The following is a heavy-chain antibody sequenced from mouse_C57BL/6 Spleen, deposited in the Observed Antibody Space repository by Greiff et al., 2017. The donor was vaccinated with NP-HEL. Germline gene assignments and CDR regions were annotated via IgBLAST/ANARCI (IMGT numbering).Heavy chain of an antibody. CDR2: ISYDGSN. CDR1: GYSITSGYY. J-gene: IGHJ3*01. CDR3: ARGGYYDYDRFAY. Sequence: EVKLVESGPGLVKPSQSLSLTCSVTGYSITSGYYWNWIRQFPGNKLEWMGYISYDGSNNYNPSLKNRISITRDTSKNQFFLKLNSVTTEDTATYYCARGGYYDYDRFAYWGQGTLVTVSA. D-gene: IGHD2-4*01. V-gene: IGHV3-6*01.